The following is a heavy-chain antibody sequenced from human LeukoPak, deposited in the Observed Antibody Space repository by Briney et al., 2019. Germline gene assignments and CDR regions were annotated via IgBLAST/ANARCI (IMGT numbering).Heavy chain of an antibody. D-gene: IGHD3-10*01. CDR1: GFTFSSYN. CDR3: ARDQYYYGSGSTPTYNDY. J-gene: IGHJ4*02. CDR2: ISSSSSTI. Sequence: GGSLRPSCAASGFTFSSYNMNWVRQAPGKGLEWVSYISSSSSTIYYADSVKGRFTISRDNAKNSLYLQMNSLRAEDTAVYYCARDQYYYGSGSTPTYNDYWGQGTLVTVSS. V-gene: IGHV3-48*04.